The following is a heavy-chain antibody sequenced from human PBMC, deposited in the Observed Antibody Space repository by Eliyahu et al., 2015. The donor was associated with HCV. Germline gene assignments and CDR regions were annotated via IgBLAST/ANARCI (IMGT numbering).Heavy chain of an antibody. CDR2: VNPPLNYP. Sequence: QVQLEQSGTEVKKPGDSVKLSCKASGYTFTSYYIHWVRQAPGQGLEWMGLVNPPLNYPIYAQEFQGRLTITSDTSTSTVYMELTGLRSEDTALYYCAKLGRGYWGQGTLVTVSS. J-gene: IGHJ4*02. CDR1: GYTFTSYY. D-gene: IGHD7-27*01. CDR3: AKLGRGY. V-gene: IGHV1-46*03.